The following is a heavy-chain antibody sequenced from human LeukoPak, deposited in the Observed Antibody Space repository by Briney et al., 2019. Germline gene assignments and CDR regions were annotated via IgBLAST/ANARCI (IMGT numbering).Heavy chain of an antibody. D-gene: IGHD5-24*01. J-gene: IGHJ4*02. CDR1: GYTFTGYY. V-gene: IGHV1-2*02. CDR3: ARVVVRDANNYTAY. Sequence: ASVKVSCKASGYTFTGYYLHWVRQAPGQGLEWMGWIHPNSGGTNYAQKFQGRVTMTRDTSISTAYLDLSRLRSDDTAVYYCARVVVRDANNYTAYWSQGTLVTVSS. CDR2: IHPNSGGT.